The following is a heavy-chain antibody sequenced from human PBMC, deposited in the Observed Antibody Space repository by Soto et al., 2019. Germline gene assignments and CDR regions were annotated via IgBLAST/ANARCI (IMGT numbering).Heavy chain of an antibody. CDR1: GYTFTSYG. D-gene: IGHD4-17*01. Sequence: ASVKVSCKASGYTFTSYGISWVRQAPGQGLEWMGWISAYNGNTNYAQKLQGRVTMTTDTSTSTAYMELRSLRSDDTAVYYCARGDHSDYGDYWFDPWGQGTLVTVSS. V-gene: IGHV1-18*01. J-gene: IGHJ5*02. CDR2: ISAYNGNT. CDR3: ARGDHSDYGDYWFDP.